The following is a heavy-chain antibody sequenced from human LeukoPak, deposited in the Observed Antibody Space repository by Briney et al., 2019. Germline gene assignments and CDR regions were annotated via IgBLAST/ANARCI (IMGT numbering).Heavy chain of an antibody. CDR1: GGSISSGSYY. CDR2: ISTSGST. CDR3: AIRSSYCSGGSCSLPQGNDYFDY. D-gene: IGHD2-15*01. J-gene: IGHJ4*02. V-gene: IGHV4-61*02. Sequence: PSETLSLTCTVSGGSISSGSYYWSWIRQPAGKGLEWIGRISTSGSTIYSPSLKSRVTISLDTSKNQFSLKLSSVTAADTAVYYCAIRSSYCSGGSCSLPQGNDYFDYWGQGTLVTVSS.